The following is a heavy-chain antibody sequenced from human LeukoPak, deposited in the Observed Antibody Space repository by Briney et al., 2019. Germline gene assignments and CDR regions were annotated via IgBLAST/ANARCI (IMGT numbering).Heavy chain of an antibody. D-gene: IGHD6-19*01. CDR2: IYTSGST. V-gene: IGHV4-4*07. CDR1: GGSISSYY. J-gene: IGHJ4*02. Sequence: SETLSLTCTVSGGSISSYYWSWIRQPAGKGLGWIGRIYTSGSTNYNPSLKSRVTMSVDTSKNQFSLKLSSVTAADTAVYYCARGRSSGWYDYWGQGTLVTVSS. CDR3: ARGRSSGWYDY.